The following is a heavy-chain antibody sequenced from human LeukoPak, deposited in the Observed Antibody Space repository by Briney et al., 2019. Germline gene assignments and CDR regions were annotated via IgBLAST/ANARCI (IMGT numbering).Heavy chain of an antibody. CDR2: INHSGST. CDR1: GGSFSGYY. Sequence: SETLSLTCAVSGGSFSGYYWSWIRQPPGKGLEWIGEINHSGSTNYNPSLKSRVTISVDTSKNQFSLKLSSGTAADTAVYYCAREEGTIIDYLGQGNLVTVSS. D-gene: IGHD1-7*01. V-gene: IGHV4-34*01. CDR3: AREEGTIIDY. J-gene: IGHJ4*02.